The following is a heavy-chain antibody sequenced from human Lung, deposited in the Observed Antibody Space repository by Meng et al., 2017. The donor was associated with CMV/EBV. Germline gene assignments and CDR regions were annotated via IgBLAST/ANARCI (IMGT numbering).Heavy chain of an antibody. CDR3: AREPDAIRTFDY. CDR2: IIPISGTT. D-gene: IGHD2-2*02. CDR1: GGTFNNYA. V-gene: IGHV1-69*05. J-gene: IGHJ4*02. Sequence: SVKVSCKASGGTFNNYAINWVRQAPGQGLEWMGGIIPISGTTNYAQKFQGRVTITTDESTSTGYTELSSLKSEDTAVYYCAREPDAIRTFDYWGQGTLVTVSS.